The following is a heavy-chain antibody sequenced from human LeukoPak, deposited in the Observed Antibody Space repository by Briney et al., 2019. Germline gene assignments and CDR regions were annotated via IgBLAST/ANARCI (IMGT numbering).Heavy chain of an antibody. CDR3: ARNRIMAGRNWFDP. CDR2: INHSGST. D-gene: IGHD2-15*01. J-gene: IGHJ5*02. CDR1: GGSFSGYY. V-gene: IGHV4-34*01. Sequence: SETLSLTCAVYGGSFSGYYWSWIRQPPGKGLEWMGEINHSGSTNYNPSLKSRVTISVDTSKNPFSLKLSSVTAADTAVYYCARNRIMAGRNWFDPWGQGTLVTVSS.